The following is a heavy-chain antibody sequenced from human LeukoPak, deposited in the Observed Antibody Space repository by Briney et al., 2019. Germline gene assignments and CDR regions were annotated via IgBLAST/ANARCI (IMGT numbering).Heavy chain of an antibody. CDR3: ARDGTTVTTFDAFDI. V-gene: IGHV3-21*01. D-gene: IGHD4-17*01. J-gene: IGHJ3*02. CDR1: GFTFSSYS. Sequence: GGSLRLSCAASGFTFSSYSMNWVRQAPGKGLEWVSSISSSSSYIYYADSVKGRFTISRDNAKNSLYLQMNSLRAEDTAVYYCARDGTTVTTFDAFDIWGQGTMVTVSS. CDR2: ISSSSSYI.